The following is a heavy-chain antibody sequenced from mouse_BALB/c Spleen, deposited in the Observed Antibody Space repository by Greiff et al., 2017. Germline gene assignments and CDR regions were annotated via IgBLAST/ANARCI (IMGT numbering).Heavy chain of an antibody. CDR2: ISSGGST. CDR3: ARGDYDYEFAY. J-gene: IGHJ3*01. V-gene: IGHV5-6-5*01. D-gene: IGHD2-4*01. CDR1: GFTFSSYA. Sequence: DVHLVESGGGLVKPGGSLKLSCAASGFTFSSYAMSWVRQTPEKRLEWVASISSGGSTYYPDSVKGRFTISRDNARNILYLQMSSLRSEDTAMYYCARGDYDYEFAYWGQGTLVTVSA.